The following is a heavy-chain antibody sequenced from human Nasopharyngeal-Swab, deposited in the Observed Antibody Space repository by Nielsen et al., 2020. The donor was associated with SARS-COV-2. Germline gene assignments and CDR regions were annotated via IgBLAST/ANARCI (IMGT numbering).Heavy chain of an antibody. J-gene: IGHJ5*02. V-gene: IGHV4-59*01. CDR3: ARAHIVVVPAHNWFDP. CDR2: IYYSGST. Sequence: WIRQPPGKGLEWIGYIYYSGSTNYNPSLKSRVTISVDTSKNQFSLKLSSVTAADTAVYYCARAHIVVVPAHNWFDPWGQGTLVTVSP. D-gene: IGHD2-2*01.